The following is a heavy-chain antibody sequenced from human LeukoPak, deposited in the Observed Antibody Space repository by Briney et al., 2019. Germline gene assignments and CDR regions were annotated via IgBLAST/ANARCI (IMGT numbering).Heavy chain of an antibody. Sequence: PSETLSLICTVSGGSISSHYWSWIRQPPGKGLEWIGYIYYSGSTNYNPSLKSRVTISVDTSKNQFSLKLSSVIAADTAVYYCARGLYYYGSGNWFDPWGQGTLVTVSS. CDR1: GGSISSHY. D-gene: IGHD3-10*01. J-gene: IGHJ5*02. CDR3: ARGLYYYGSGNWFDP. V-gene: IGHV4-59*11. CDR2: IYYSGST.